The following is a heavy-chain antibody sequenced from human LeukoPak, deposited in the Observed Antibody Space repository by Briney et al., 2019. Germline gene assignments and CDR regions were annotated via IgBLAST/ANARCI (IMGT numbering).Heavy chain of an antibody. Sequence: GGALRLSCADPGVIFRRYAVHRGREAPGKGGEWGADISYEGDYKYYVDSVKRRFTLSRENSKHTVYLQMNSLSAEDTAVYYCATDSSSCPPWYFDLWGRGTLVTVSS. V-gene: IGHV3-30*04. CDR3: ATDSSSCPPWYFDL. CDR1: GVIFRRYA. J-gene: IGHJ2*01. D-gene: IGHD6-13*01. CDR2: ISYEGDYK.